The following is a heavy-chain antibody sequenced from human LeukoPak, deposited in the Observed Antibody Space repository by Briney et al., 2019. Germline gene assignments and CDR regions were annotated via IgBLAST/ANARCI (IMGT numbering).Heavy chain of an antibody. CDR3: ARQSSYYDTLTGYLAEYFQH. CDR2: IYYSGST. Sequence: SETLSLTCTVSGGSISSSSYYWGWIRQPPGKGLEWIGSIYYSGSTYYNPSLKSRVTISVDTSKNQFSLKLSSVTAADTAVYYCARQSSYYDTLTGYLAEYFQHWGQGTLVTVSS. V-gene: IGHV4-39*01. CDR1: GGSISSSSYY. D-gene: IGHD3-9*01. J-gene: IGHJ1*01.